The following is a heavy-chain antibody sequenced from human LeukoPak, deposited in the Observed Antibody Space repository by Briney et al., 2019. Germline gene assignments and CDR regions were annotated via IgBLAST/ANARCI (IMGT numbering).Heavy chain of an antibody. Sequence: GASVKVSCKASGYTFTSYGISWVRQAPGQRLEWMGWISAYNVNTNYAQKLQGRVTMTTDTSTTTAYMELRSLRSDDTAVYFCARTPLKAAGGTYDYWGQGTLVTVSS. CDR1: GYTFTSYG. CDR2: ISAYNVNT. CDR3: ARTPLKAAGGTYDY. V-gene: IGHV1-18*01. J-gene: IGHJ4*02. D-gene: IGHD6-13*01.